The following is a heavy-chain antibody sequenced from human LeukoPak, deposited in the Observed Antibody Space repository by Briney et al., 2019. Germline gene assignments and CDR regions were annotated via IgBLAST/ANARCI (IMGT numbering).Heavy chain of an antibody. CDR3: ARDLTGTRDY. J-gene: IGHJ4*02. D-gene: IGHD1-20*01. CDR1: GFTFSSYA. CDR2: IKQDGSEK. Sequence: PGGSLRLSCAASGFTFSSYAMSWVRQAPGKGLEWVANIKQDGSEKYYVDSVKGRFTISRDNAKNSLYLQMNSLRAEDTAVYYCARDLTGTRDYWGQGTLVTVSS. V-gene: IGHV3-7*01.